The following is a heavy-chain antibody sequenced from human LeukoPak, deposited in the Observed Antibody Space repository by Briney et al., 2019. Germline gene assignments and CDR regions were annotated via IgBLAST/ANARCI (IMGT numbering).Heavy chain of an antibody. CDR2: MIPIFGTA. Sequence: GASVKVSCKASVGTFSSYAISWVRQAPGQGLEWMGGMIPIFGTANYAQKFQGRVTITTDESTSTAYMELSSLRSEDTAVYYCARGSREDCSSTSCYPAEYFQHWGQGTLVTVSS. CDR1: VGTFSSYA. D-gene: IGHD2-2*01. J-gene: IGHJ1*01. CDR3: ARGSREDCSSTSCYPAEYFQH. V-gene: IGHV1-69*05.